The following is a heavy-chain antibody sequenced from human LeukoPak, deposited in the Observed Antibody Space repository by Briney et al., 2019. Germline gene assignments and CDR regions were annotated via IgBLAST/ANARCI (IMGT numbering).Heavy chain of an antibody. J-gene: IGHJ4*02. CDR3: ARTQTYGDYDY. CDR2: IIPIFGTA. D-gene: IGHD4-17*01. CDR1: GGTFSSYA. Sequence: ASVKVSCKASGGTFSSYAISWVRQAPGQGLEWMGGIIPIFGTANYAQKFQGRVTITADGSTSTAYMELSSLRSEDTAVYYCARTQTYGDYDYWGQGTLVTVSS. V-gene: IGHV1-69*13.